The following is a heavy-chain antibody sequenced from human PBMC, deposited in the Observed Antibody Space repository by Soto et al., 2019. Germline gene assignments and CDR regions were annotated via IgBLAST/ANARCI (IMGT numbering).Heavy chain of an antibody. CDR3: ARSPGIAVAGPLDY. CDR1: GGSLSDYF. V-gene: IGHV4-34*01. CDR2: INHLGSI. Sequence: SETLSLTCVVSGGSLSDYFWSWIRQPPGMALEWIGEINHLGSINYNPSLKSRVTISVDTSKNQFSLKLSSVTAADTAVYYCARSPGIAVAGPLDYWGQGTLVTVSS. J-gene: IGHJ4*02. D-gene: IGHD6-19*01.